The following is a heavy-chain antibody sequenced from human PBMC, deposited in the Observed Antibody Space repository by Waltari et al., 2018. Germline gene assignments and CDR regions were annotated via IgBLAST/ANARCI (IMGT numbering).Heavy chain of an antibody. CDR1: GFTFSTYV. J-gene: IGHJ5*01. CDR3: VRSALFDS. CDR2: LSDAGGST. Sequence: EVQLLESGGGLVQPGGSLRLSCAASGFTFSTYVMSWVRQAPGKGLEWVSTLSDAGGSTYSADSVKGRFTISRDNSKNRLYLQMNSLRAEDTAVYYCVRSALFDSWGQGTLVTVSS. D-gene: IGHD6-19*01. V-gene: IGHV3-23*01.